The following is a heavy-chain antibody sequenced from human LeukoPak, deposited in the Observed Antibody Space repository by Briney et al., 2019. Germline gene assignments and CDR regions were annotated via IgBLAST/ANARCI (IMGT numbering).Heavy chain of an antibody. CDR3: ARTTAAGISYYFDY. CDR1: GGSISSYY. V-gene: IGHV4-59*08. CDR2: IYYSGST. Sequence: PSETLSLTCTVSGGSISSYYWSWIRQPPGKGLEWIGYIYYSGSTNYNPSLKSRVTISVDTSKNQFSLKLSSVTAADTAVYYCARTTAAGISYYFDYWGQGTLVTVSS. D-gene: IGHD6-13*01. J-gene: IGHJ4*02.